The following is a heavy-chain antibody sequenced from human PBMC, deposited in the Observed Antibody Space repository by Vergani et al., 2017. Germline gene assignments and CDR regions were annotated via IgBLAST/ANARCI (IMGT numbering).Heavy chain of an antibody. CDR3: ERGKLVPYYYYYGMDV. CDR1: GGSFSGYF. V-gene: IGHV4-34*01. Sequence: QVPLQQWGAGLLKPSETLSLTCAVYGGSFSGYFWSWLRQPPGKGLEWIGEVNHSGSTIYNPSLKSRVTISVDTSKNQFSLKLSSVTAADTAVYYCERGKLVPYYYYYGMDVWGQGTTVTVSS. D-gene: IGHD6-13*01. CDR2: VNHSGST. J-gene: IGHJ6*02.